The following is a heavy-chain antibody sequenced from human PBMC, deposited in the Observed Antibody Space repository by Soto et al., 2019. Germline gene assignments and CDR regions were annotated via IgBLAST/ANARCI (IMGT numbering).Heavy chain of an antibody. CDR1: GFTFSSYA. CDR3: AKSLVDTAMATPLFDY. Sequence: GGSLRLSCSASGFTFSSYAMSWVRQAPGKGLEWVSAISGSGGSTYYADSVKGRFTISRDNSKNTLYLQMNSLRAEDTAVYYCAKSLVDTAMATPLFDYWGQGTLVTVSS. V-gene: IGHV3-23*01. CDR2: ISGSGGST. J-gene: IGHJ4*02. D-gene: IGHD5-18*01.